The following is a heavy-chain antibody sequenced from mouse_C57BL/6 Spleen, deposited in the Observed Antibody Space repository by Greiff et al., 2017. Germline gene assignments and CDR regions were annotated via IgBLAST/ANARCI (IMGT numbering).Heavy chain of an antibody. D-gene: IGHD2-3*01. CDR3: ARSPDGYYPYYYAMDY. CDR1: GFTFSDYG. Sequence: EVKLVESGGGLVKPGGSLKLSCAASGFTFSDYGMHWVRQAPEKGLEWVAYISSGSSTIYYADTVKGRFTISRDNAKNTLFLQMTSLRSEDTAMYYCARSPDGYYPYYYAMDYWGQGTSVTVSS. J-gene: IGHJ4*01. CDR2: ISSGSSTI. V-gene: IGHV5-17*01.